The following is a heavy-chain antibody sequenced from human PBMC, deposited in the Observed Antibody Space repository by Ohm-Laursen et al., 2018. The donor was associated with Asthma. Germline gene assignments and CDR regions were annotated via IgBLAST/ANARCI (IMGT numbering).Heavy chain of an antibody. CDR1: GYTFSRYS. J-gene: IGHJ4*02. Sequence: SLRLSCAASGYTFSRYSIHWVRQVPGKGLEWVASISTASTFIYYADSVWGRFTTSRDNAKNSVYLQMNSLRAEDTAVYYCAKDAYTFYCSVDMCYSGGVDFWGQGTLVTVSS. CDR3: AKDAYTFYCSVDMCYSGGVDF. D-gene: IGHD2-15*01. CDR2: ISTASTFI. V-gene: IGHV3-21*01.